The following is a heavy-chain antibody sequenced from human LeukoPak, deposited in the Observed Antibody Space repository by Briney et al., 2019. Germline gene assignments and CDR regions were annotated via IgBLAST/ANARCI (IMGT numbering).Heavy chain of an antibody. V-gene: IGHV3-30*18. Sequence: GGSLTLSCAASGFTFSSYGMHCGRQAPGKGLEWVAVISYDGSNKYYAYSVKGRFTISRDNSKNTLYLQMNSLRADDTAVYYCAKAPASYSSRWYGGAFDIWGQGTMVTVSS. CDR1: GFTFSSYG. CDR3: AKAPASYSSRWYGGAFDI. CDR2: ISYDGSNK. D-gene: IGHD6-19*01. J-gene: IGHJ3*02.